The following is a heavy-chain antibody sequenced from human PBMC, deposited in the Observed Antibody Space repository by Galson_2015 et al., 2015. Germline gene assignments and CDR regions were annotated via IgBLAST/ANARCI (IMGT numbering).Heavy chain of an antibody. CDR2: ISDSGGST. J-gene: IGHJ4*02. CDR1: GFTFSSYA. V-gene: IGHV3-23*01. D-gene: IGHD6-19*01. CDR3: AKLGGAKVAARGSQVDH. Sequence: SLRLSCAASGFTFSSYAMSWVRQAPGKGLEWVSAISDSGGSTSYADSVKGRFTISRDNSKNTLYLQMNSLRAEDTALYYCAKLGGAKVAARGSQVDHWGQGTLVTVSS.